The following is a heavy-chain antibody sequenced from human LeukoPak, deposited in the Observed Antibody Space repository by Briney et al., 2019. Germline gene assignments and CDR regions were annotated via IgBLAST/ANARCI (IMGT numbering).Heavy chain of an antibody. V-gene: IGHV3-7*01. D-gene: IGHD2-15*01. CDR3: TRVVGAYWFDP. CDR2: IKQTGNEK. Sequence: PGGSLRLSCAASGFTFNSNWMTWVRQAPGKGLGWVANIKQTGNEKYYVDSVKGRFTISRDNAKNSVYLQMNSLRAEDTAVYYCTRVVGAYWFDPWGQGTLVTVSS. J-gene: IGHJ5*02. CDR1: GFTFNSNW.